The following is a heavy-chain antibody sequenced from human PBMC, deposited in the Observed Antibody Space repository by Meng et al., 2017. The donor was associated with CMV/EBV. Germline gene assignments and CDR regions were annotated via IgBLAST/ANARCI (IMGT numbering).Heavy chain of an antibody. CDR2: IRYDGSNK. D-gene: IGHD2-2*01. J-gene: IGHJ4*02. CDR1: GFTFSSYG. V-gene: IGHV3-30*02. CDR3: AKDYTRSRTGIIPGN. Sequence: GGSLRLSCAASGFTFSSYGMHWVRQAPGKGLEWVAFIRYDGSNKYYADSVKGRFTISRDNTKNTLYLQMNRLRAEDTDVYYCAKDYTRSRTGIIPGNWGQGTLVTVSS.